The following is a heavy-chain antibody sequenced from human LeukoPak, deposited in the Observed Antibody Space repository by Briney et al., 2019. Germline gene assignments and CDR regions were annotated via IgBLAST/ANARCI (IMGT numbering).Heavy chain of an antibody. J-gene: IGHJ4*02. CDR1: GFTFSSYW. CDR3: ASSIWFGELTHDY. CDR2: IKQDGSEK. D-gene: IGHD3-10*01. V-gene: IGHV3-7*01. Sequence: GGSLRLSCAASGFTFSSYWMSWVRQAPGKGLEWGANIKQDGSEKYYVDSVKGRFTISRDNANNSLYLQMNSLRAEDTAVYYCASSIWFGELTHDYWGQGTLVTVSS.